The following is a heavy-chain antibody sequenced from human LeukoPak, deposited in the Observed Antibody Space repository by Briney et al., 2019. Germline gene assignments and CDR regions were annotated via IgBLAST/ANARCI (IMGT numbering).Heavy chain of an antibody. V-gene: IGHV1-8*01. CDR2: MYPNSGNT. CDR3: ATTKPNWGAFDY. J-gene: IGHJ4*02. D-gene: IGHD7-27*01. CDR1: RYTFTTYD. Sequence: ASVKVSCKASRYTFTTYDIHWVRQAPGQGLEWMGWMYPNSGNTGYAQKFQGRVTMTRNTSISAAYMDLSSLRSEDTAVYYCATTKPNWGAFDYWGQGTLVTVSS.